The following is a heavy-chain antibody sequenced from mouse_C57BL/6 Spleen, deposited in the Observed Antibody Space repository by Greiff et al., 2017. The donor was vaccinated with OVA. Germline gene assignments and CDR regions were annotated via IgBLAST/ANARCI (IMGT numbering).Heavy chain of an antibody. J-gene: IGHJ1*03. D-gene: IGHD2-2*01. CDR3: RRALGRYGYGRDWYCDV. CDR2: YPGSGNTY. V-gene: IGHV1-83*01. CDR1: YTFTDYYM. Sequence: VQLQQSGPELVKPGASVKMSCKASGYTFTDYYMHWVKQKPGKGLEWIGEIYPGSGNTYYNEKFKGKATLTADTSSSTAYMQLSSLTSEDSAGYFCARRALGRYGYGRDWYCDVWGTGTTVTVSS.